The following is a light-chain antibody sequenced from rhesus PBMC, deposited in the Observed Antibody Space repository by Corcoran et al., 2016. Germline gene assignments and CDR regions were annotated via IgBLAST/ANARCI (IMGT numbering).Light chain of an antibody. J-gene: IGKJ3*01. CDR2: AAS. Sequence: DIHMTQSPSSLSASVGDKVTITCRASQGISNALAWYQQKPGKAPQLLSNAASNLQSGVPSRFSGSGYGTDFTLTISSLQPEDFAVYYCQQRNSYPPTFGPGTKLDIK. CDR1: QGISNA. CDR3: QQRNSYPPT. V-gene: IGKV1-33*01.